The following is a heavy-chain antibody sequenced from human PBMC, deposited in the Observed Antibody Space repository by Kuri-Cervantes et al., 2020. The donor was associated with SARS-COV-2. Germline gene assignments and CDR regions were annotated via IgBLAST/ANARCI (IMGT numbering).Heavy chain of an antibody. Sequence: GESLKISCAASGFTFSDYYMSWIRQAPGKGLEWVSYISSSGSAIYYADSVKGRFTISRDNAKNSLYLQMNSLRAEDAAVYYCARGGRGYIRGSTSATYYYYGMDVWGQGTTVTVSS. D-gene: IGHD2-2*01. CDR3: ARGGRGYIRGSTSATYYYYGMDV. V-gene: IGHV3-11*04. CDR1: GFTFSDYY. J-gene: IGHJ6*02. CDR2: ISSSGSAI.